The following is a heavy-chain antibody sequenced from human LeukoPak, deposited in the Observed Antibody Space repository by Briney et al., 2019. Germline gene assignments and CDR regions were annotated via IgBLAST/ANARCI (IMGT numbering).Heavy chain of an antibody. D-gene: IGHD3-22*01. Sequence: SETLSLTCAVHGGSFSGYYWSWIRQPLGKGLEWIGEINHSGSTNYNPSLKSRVTISVDTSKNQFSLKLSSVTAADTAVYYCARLYDSSGYLRDYWGQGTLVTVSS. J-gene: IGHJ4*02. CDR2: INHSGST. V-gene: IGHV4-34*01. CDR1: GGSFSGYY. CDR3: ARLYDSSGYLRDY.